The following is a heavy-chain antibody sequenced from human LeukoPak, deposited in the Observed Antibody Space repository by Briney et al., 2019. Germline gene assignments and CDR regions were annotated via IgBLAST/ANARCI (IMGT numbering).Heavy chain of an antibody. CDR2: IIPIFGTA. J-gene: IGHJ6*03. CDR3: AANRYNWNYYYYYMDV. V-gene: IGHV1-69*05. Sequence: GASVKVSCKASGGTFSSYAISWVRQAPGQGLEWMGGIIPIFGTANYAQKFQGGVTITTDESTSTAYMELSSLRSEDTAVYYCAANRYNWNYYYYYMDVWGKGTTVTVSS. D-gene: IGHD1-20*01. CDR1: GGTFSSYA.